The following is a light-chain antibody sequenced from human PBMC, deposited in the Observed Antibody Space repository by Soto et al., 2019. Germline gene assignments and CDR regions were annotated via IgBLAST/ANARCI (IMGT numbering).Light chain of an antibody. CDR1: QTVLYSSNNKNY. Sequence: DIAMTQSPDSLAVSLGERATINCKSSQTVLYSSNNKNYLAWYQQKPGQPPKLLISWASTRESGVPDRFSGSGSGTDFTLTISSLQAEDVAVYYCQQYASTLWTFGQGTKVEIK. CDR2: WAS. V-gene: IGKV4-1*01. J-gene: IGKJ1*01. CDR3: QQYASTLWT.